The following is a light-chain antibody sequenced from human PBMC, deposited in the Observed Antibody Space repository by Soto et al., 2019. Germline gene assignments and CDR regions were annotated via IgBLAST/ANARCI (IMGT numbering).Light chain of an antibody. V-gene: IGKV1-33*01. Sequence: DIQMTQSPSSLSASVGNRVTITCQASQDIATYLNWYQQKTGKAHNLLIYDASNLETGVPSRFSGGGSGTHFTFTISNLQPEDIATYYCQQYDNLPPTWTFGQGTKVDIK. CDR3: QQYDNLPPTWT. CDR2: DAS. CDR1: QDIATY. J-gene: IGKJ1*01.